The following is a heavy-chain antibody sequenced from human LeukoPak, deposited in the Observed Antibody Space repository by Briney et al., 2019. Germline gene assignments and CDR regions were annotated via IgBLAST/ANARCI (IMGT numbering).Heavy chain of an antibody. V-gene: IGHV3-7*01. Sequence: GGSLRLSCAASGFTLSSYWMSWVRQAPGKGLEWVANIKYDGSEKDYVDSVKGRFTISRDNAKNSLYLQMNSLRAEDTAVYYCARESSGYFYWGQGTLVTVSS. D-gene: IGHD3-22*01. J-gene: IGHJ4*02. CDR3: ARESSGYFY. CDR2: IKYDGSEK. CDR1: GFTLSSYW.